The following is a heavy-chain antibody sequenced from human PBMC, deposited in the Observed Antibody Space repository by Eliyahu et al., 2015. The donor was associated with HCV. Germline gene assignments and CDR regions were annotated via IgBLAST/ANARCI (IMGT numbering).Heavy chain of an antibody. J-gene: IGHJ4*02. CDR2: XVSNSGGT. CDR3: ARGDHYSLDY. V-gene: IGHV1-2*06. D-gene: IGHD5-18*01. CDR1: GYTFTGYN. Sequence: QVQLVQSGAEVKKPGASVKVSCKASGYTFTGYNIHWVRXAXGHGLXXMXRXVSNSGGTNYAQKYQGRVTLTRDTAINTAYMELSGLRSDDTAVYFCARGDHYSLDYWGQGTLVTVSS.